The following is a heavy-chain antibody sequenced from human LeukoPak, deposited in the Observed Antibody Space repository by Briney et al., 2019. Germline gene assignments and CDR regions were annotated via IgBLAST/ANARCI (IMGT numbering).Heavy chain of an antibody. CDR2: INHSGST. V-gene: IGHV4-34*01. CDR1: GGSFSGYY. D-gene: IGHD4-11*01. J-gene: IGHJ5*02. CDR3: AAHYSNYDLNNWFDP. Sequence: KSSETLSLTCAVYGGSFSGYYWSWIRQPPGKGLEWIGEINHSGSTNYNPSLKSRVTISVDTSKNQFSLKLSSVTAADTAVYYCAAHYSNYDLNNWFDPWGQGTLVTVSS.